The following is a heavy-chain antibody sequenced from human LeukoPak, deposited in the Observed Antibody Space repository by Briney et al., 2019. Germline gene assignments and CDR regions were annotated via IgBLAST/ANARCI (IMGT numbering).Heavy chain of an antibody. CDR1: GYTFTSYD. CDR3: ARGRYCSGGSFYPPNFDY. Sequence: ASVKVSCKASGYTFTSYDINWVRQATGQGLEWMGWMNPNSGNTGYAQKFQGRVTMTRNTSISTAYMELSSLRSEDTAVYYCARGRYCSGGSFYPPNFDYWGQGTLVTVSS. J-gene: IGHJ4*02. CDR2: MNPNSGNT. D-gene: IGHD2-15*01. V-gene: IGHV1-8*01.